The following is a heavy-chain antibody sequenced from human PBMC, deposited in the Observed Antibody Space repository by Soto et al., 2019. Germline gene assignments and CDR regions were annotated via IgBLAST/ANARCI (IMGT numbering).Heavy chain of an antibody. D-gene: IGHD3-3*01. V-gene: IGHV4-31*03. CDR3: GRGSLEWLPYGMDV. CDR1: GGSISSGGYY. CDR2: IYYSGST. J-gene: IGHJ6*02. Sequence: QVQLQESGPGLVKPSQTLSLTCTVSGGSISSGGYYWSWIRQHPGKGLEWIGYIYYSGSTYYNPSLRSRVTIAVETSKHQFSLKLSSVTAEDTAVYYCGRGSLEWLPYGMDVWGQGTTVTVSS.